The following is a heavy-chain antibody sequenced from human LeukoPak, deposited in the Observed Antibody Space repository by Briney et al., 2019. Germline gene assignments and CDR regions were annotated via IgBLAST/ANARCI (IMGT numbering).Heavy chain of an antibody. CDR2: ITSGTTYI. CDR3: AKDLSMIRGVVDY. V-gene: IGHV3-21*04. J-gene: IGHJ4*02. CDR1: GFTFSDYN. Sequence: GGSLRLSCAASGFTFSDYNMNWVRQSPEKGLEWVSSITSGTTYIYYADSVRGRFTISRDNSKNTLYLQMNSLRAEDTAVYYCAKDLSMIRGVVDYWGQGTLVTVSS. D-gene: IGHD3-10*01.